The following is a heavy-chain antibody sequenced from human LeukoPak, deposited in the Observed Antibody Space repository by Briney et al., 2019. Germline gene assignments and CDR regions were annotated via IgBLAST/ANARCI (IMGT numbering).Heavy chain of an antibody. J-gene: IGHJ3*02. D-gene: IGHD3-22*01. V-gene: IGHV4-59*11. CDR3: ARLLDNDSSGDPDTFDM. CDR2: IYYGGKT. CDR1: GGSISGHY. Sequence: SETLSLTCAVSGGSISGHYWSWIRQPPGKGLEWIGYIYYGGKTYYGSSLRSRVTISVDTSKNHFSLKLTSVTAADTAVYYCARLLDNDSSGDPDTFDMWGQGTMVTVSS.